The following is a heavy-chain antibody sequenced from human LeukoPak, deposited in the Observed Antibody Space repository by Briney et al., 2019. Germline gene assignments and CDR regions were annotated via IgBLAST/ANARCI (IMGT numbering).Heavy chain of an antibody. D-gene: IGHD6-19*01. CDR1: GVSISSSNW. V-gene: IGHV4-4*02. J-gene: IGHJ4*02. CDR2: IYHSGST. Sequence: SETLSLTCAVSGVSISSSNWWSWVRQPPGKGLEWIGEIYHSGSTNYNPSLKSRVTISVDKSKNQFSLKLTSVTAADTAAYYCARQGDSGWYYFDYWGQGTLVTVPS. CDR3: ARQGDSGWYYFDY.